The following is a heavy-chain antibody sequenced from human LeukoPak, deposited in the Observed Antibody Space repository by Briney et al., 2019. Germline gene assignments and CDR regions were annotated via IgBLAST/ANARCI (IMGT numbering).Heavy chain of an antibody. D-gene: IGHD3-3*01. V-gene: IGHV1-24*01. CDR3: ATGLDFGVVKEYYGMDV. Sequence: ASVTVSCKVSGYTLTELSMHWVRQAPGKGLEWMGGFDPEDGETIYAQKFQGRVTMTEDTSTDTAYMELSSLRSEDTAVYYCATGLDFGVVKEYYGMDVWGQGTTVTVSS. J-gene: IGHJ6*02. CDR2: FDPEDGET. CDR1: GYTLTELS.